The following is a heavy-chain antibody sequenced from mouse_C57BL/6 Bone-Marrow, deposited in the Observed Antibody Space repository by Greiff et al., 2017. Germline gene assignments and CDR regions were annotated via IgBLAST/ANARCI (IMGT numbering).Heavy chain of an antibody. Sequence: QVQLQQPGAELVKPGASVKLSCKASGYTFTSYWMHWVKQRPGRGLEWIGRIDPNSGGTKYNEKFKSKATLTVDKPSRTAYMQLSSLTSEDSAVYYCARWRLWVRRRGDYYAMDYWGQGTSVTVAS. J-gene: IGHJ4*01. D-gene: IGHD2-14*01. CDR3: ARWRLWVRRRGDYYAMDY. CDR2: IDPNSGGT. CDR1: GYTFTSYW. V-gene: IGHV1-72*01.